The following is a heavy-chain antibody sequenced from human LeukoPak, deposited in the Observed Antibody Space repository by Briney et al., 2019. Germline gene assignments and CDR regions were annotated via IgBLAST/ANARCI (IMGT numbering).Heavy chain of an antibody. CDR3: ARDRGGWYGYFDL. D-gene: IGHD6-19*01. V-gene: IGHV3-66*01. Sequence: PGGSLRLSCAVSGFTVSSNYMSWVRQAPGKGLEWVSVIYSGGSTYYADSVKGRFTISRDNSKNTLYLQMNSLRAEDTAVYYCARDRGGWYGYFDLWGRGTLVTVSS. J-gene: IGHJ2*01. CDR2: IYSGGST. CDR1: GFTVSSNY.